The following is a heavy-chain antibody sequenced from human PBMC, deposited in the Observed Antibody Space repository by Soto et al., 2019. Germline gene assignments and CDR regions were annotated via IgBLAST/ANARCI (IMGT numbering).Heavy chain of an antibody. J-gene: IGHJ3*02. CDR2: INPNSGGT. V-gene: IGHV1-2*04. CDR3: ARDYYGSGSYYNLGAFDI. CDR1: GYTFTGYY. D-gene: IGHD3-10*01. Sequence: ASVKVSCKASGYTFTGYYMHWVRQAPGQGLEWKGWINPNSGGTNYAQKFQGWVTMTRDTSISTAYMELSRLRSDDTAVYYCARDYYGSGSYYNLGAFDIWGQGTMVTVSS.